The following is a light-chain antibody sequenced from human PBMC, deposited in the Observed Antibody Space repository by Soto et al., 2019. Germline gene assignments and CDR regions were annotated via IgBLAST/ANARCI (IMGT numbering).Light chain of an antibody. V-gene: IGLV2-14*01. CDR1: SSDVGSYNY. J-gene: IGLJ3*02. CDR3: SSYTSISTRV. Sequence: QSALTQPASVSGSAGLSITISCTGTSSDVGSYNYVSWYQQHPGKAPKLMIYEVSNQPSGVSNRFSGSKSGNTASLTISGLQAEDEYNYYCSSYTSISTRVFGGGTQLTVL. CDR2: EVS.